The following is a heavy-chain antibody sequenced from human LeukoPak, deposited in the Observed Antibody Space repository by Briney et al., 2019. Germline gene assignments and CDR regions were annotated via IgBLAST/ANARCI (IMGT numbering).Heavy chain of an antibody. D-gene: IGHD1-14*01. CDR3: ASARIDY. CDR1: GFTFSIYW. CDR2: IKDDGSEK. V-gene: IGHV3-7*01. Sequence: GGSLRLSCGVSGFTFSIYWMTWVRQARGKGREGVANIKDDGSEKYCVDCVKGRFTISRDNAKNLLYLQMSSLRAEDTAVYYCASARIDYWGQGTLVTVSS. J-gene: IGHJ4*02.